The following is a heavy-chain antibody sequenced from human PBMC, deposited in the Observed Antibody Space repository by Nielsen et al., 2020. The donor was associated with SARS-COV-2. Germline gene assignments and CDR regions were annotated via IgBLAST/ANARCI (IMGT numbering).Heavy chain of an antibody. CDR2: ISWDGGST. CDR1: GFTFDDYT. CDR3: AKDGEAFYYYYYYMDV. D-gene: IGHD2-21*01. Sequence: GESLKISCAASGFTFDDYTMHWVRQAPGKGLEWVSLISWDGGSTYYADSVKGRFTISRDNSKNTLYLQMNSLRAEDTAVFYCAKDGEAFYYYYYYMDVWGKGTTVTVSS. J-gene: IGHJ6*03. V-gene: IGHV3-43*01.